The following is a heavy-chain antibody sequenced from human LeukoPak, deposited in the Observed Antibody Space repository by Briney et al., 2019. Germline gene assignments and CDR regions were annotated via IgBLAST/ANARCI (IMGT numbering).Heavy chain of an antibody. CDR1: GDSISSYY. CDR2: IYYSGST. J-gene: IGHJ4*02. D-gene: IGHD6-13*01. Sequence: SETLSLTCTVSGDSISSYYWSWIRQPPGKGLEWIGYIYYSGSTNYNPSLKSRVSMSVDTSKKDFYLTLSSVTAADTAMYYCARVYSAAGTRFFDYWGQGTLVTVFS. V-gene: IGHV4-59*01. CDR3: ARVYSAAGTRFFDY.